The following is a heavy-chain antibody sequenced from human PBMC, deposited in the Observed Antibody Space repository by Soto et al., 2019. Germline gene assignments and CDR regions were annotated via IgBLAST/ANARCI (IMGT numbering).Heavy chain of an antibody. V-gene: IGHV1-18*01. Sequence: ASVKVSCKSSGYRFTNNVVYWVRQAPGEGLEWVGWISANSRDTKYAQAYEGRVIISTDTATNTAYMELRSLTSDDTATYFCARDFDFGVWGQGTSVTVSS. D-gene: IGHD3-9*01. J-gene: IGHJ6*02. CDR1: GYRFTNNV. CDR3: ARDFDFGV. CDR2: ISANSRDT.